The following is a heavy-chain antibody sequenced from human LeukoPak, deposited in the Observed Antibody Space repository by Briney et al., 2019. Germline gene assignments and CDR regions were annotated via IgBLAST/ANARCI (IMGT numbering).Heavy chain of an antibody. J-gene: IGHJ4*02. CDR1: TASISPFF. Sequence: SETLSLTCAVSTASISPFFWNWIRQSPGKGFEWIGYVSYSGTSTYNPSLRSRVTISIDTSKNQFSLNLSSVTAADTALYYCARGRRFHASGTYSSAAPDYWGQGILVTVSS. D-gene: IGHD3-10*01. V-gene: IGHV4-59*01. CDR3: ARGRRFHASGTYSSAAPDY. CDR2: VSYSGTS.